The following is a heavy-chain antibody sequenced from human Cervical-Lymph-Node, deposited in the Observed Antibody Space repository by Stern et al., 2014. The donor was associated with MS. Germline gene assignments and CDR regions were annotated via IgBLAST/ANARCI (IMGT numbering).Heavy chain of an antibody. J-gene: IGHJ6*02. CDR3: AGASGNKYYYYYGMDV. D-gene: IGHD2/OR15-2a*01. CDR2: IVPIFRTP. V-gene: IGHV1-69*01. CDR1: GDTFLSYT. Sequence: VQLVESGAEVTKPGSSVRVSCKASGDTFLSYTFSWVRQAPGQGLEWMGGIVPIFRTPNYAQKFQGRVTITADESTSTAYMDLSSLISEDTAVYYCAGASGNKYYYYYGMDVWGQGTTVTVSS.